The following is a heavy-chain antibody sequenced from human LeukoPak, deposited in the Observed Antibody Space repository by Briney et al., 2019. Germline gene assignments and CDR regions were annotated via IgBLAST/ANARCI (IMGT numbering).Heavy chain of an antibody. Sequence: GGSLRLSCAAPGFPLVSYPMHWVRQAPAKGLEWVAVITYDGSNKYYADSVKGRFTISRDNAKNSLYLQMNSLRAEDTAVYYCASGRDYWGQGTLVTVSS. D-gene: IGHD1-26*01. CDR3: ASGRDY. J-gene: IGHJ4*02. CDR2: ITYDGSNK. CDR1: GFPLVSYP. V-gene: IGHV3-30*04.